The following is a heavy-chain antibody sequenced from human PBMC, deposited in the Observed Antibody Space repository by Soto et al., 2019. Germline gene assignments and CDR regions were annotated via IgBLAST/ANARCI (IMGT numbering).Heavy chain of an antibody. CDR3: ARSGPELRYFDWLSYHENYYYYGMDV. J-gene: IGHJ6*02. D-gene: IGHD3-9*01. Sequence: PGGSLRLSCAASGFTFSSYAMHWVRQAPGKGLEWVAVISYDGSNKYYADSVKGRFTISRDNSKNTLYLQMNSLRAEDTAVYYCARSGPELRYFDWLSYHENYYYYGMDVWGQGTTVTVSS. CDR1: GFTFSSYA. CDR2: ISYDGSNK. V-gene: IGHV3-30-3*01.